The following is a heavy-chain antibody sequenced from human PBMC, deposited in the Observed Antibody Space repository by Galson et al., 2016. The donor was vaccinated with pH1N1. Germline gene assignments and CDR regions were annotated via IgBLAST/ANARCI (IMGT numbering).Heavy chain of an antibody. CDR3: AKDGEYSAYEGTS. V-gene: IGHV3-30*18. CDR1: GFTFSTYA. D-gene: IGHD5-12*01. J-gene: IGHJ4*02. Sequence: SLRLSCAASGFTFSTYAMHWVRQAPGKGLEWVAVTLYDGGSQYYADSVKGRFTISGDNSKNTLYLEMNSLRGEDTAVYYCAKDGEYSAYEGTSWGQGTLVTVSS. CDR2: TLYDGGSQ.